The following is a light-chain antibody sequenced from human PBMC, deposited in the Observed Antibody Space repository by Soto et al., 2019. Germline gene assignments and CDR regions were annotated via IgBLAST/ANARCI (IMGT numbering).Light chain of an antibody. V-gene: IGLV2-14*03. CDR2: EVT. J-gene: IGLJ1*01. CDR1: SSDVGDYNY. Sequence: QSALTQPASVSGSPGQSITISCTGTSSDVGDYNYVSWYQQHPGKAPKLMIYEVTNRPSGLSHRFSGSKSGNTASLTISGLQSEDEADYYCSSLTSGSTLVFGTGTKLTVL. CDR3: SSLTSGSTLV.